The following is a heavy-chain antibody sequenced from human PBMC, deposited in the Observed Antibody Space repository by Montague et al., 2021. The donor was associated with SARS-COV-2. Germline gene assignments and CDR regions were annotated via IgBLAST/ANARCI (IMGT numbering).Heavy chain of an antibody. J-gene: IGHJ6*02. CDR2: ISYDGSNK. Sequence: SLRLSCAASGFTFSSYAMHWVRQAPGKGLKWVAVISYDGSNKYYADSVKGRFTISRDNSKNTLYLQMNSLRAEDTAVYYCARDLGSYYGMDVWGQGTTVTVSS. CDR1: GFTFSSYA. CDR3: ARDLGSYYGMDV. V-gene: IGHV3-30*04.